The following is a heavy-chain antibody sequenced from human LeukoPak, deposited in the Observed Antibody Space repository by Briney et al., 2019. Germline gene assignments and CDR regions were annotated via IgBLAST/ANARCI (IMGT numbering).Heavy chain of an antibody. D-gene: IGHD3-22*01. Sequence: ASVKVSCKASGYTFTGYYMHWVRQAPGQGLEWMGWMNPNSGSTGYAQKFQGRVTMTRNTSISTAYMELSSLRSEDTAVYYCARGSRRYYDSPDFDYWGQGTLVTVSS. CDR3: ARGSRRYYDSPDFDY. CDR1: GYTFTGYY. CDR2: MNPNSGST. V-gene: IGHV1-8*02. J-gene: IGHJ4*02.